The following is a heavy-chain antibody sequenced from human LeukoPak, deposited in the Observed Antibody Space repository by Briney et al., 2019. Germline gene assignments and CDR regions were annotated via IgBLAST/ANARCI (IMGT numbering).Heavy chain of an antibody. D-gene: IGHD2-15*01. CDR3: ATTFCSGGSCYPAYKYYFDY. Sequence: SVKVSCKASGGTFSSYAISWVRQAPGQGLEWMGGIIPIFGTANYAQKFQGRVTITADESTSTAYTELSSLRSEDTAVYYCATTFCSGGSCYPAYKYYFDYWGQGTLVTVSS. V-gene: IGHV1-69*01. CDR1: GGTFSSYA. CDR2: IIPIFGTA. J-gene: IGHJ4*02.